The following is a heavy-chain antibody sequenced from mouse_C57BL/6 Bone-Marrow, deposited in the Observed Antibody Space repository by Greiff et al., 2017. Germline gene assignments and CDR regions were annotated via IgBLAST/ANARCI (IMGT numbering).Heavy chain of an antibody. CDR1: GYTFTDYY. Sequence: VQLQQSGPELVKPGASVKISCKASGYTFTDYYMNWVKQSHGKSLEWIGDINPNNGGTSYNQKFKGKATLTVDKSSSTAYMELRSLTSEDSAVYSCARYGGVADWYFDVWGTGTTVTVAS. J-gene: IGHJ1*03. CDR2: INPNNGGT. D-gene: IGHD1-1*02. V-gene: IGHV1-26*01. CDR3: ARYGGVADWYFDV.